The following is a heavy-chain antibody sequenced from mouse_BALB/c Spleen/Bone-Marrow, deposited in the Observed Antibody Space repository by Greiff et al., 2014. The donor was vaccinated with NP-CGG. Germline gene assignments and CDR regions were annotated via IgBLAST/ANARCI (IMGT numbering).Heavy chain of an antibody. V-gene: IGHV1S56*01. CDR3: AYYRYDEYFDV. CDR1: GYTFTSYF. D-gene: IGHD2-14*01. Sequence: HVQLKESGPELVKPGASVKMSCKASGYTFTSYFIHWVKQRPGQGLEWIGWIYPGDGSTKYNEKFKGKTTLTADKSSSTAYMLLSSLTSEDSAIFFCAYYRYDEYFDVWGAGTTVTVSS. CDR2: IYPGDGST. J-gene: IGHJ1*01.